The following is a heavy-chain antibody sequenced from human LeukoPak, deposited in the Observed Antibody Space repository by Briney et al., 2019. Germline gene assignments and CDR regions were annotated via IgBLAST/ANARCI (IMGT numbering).Heavy chain of an antibody. V-gene: IGHV4-34*01. CDR1: GGSFSGYY. D-gene: IGHD2-2*03. CDR3: ARGWVLRLLSLWNNWFDP. CDR2: INHSGST. Sequence: PSETLSLTCAVYGGSFSGYYWSWIRQPPGKGLEWIGEINHSGSTNYNPSLKSRVTISVDTSKNQFSLKLSSVTAADTAVYYCARGWVLRLLSLWNNWFDPWGQGTLVTVSS. J-gene: IGHJ5*02.